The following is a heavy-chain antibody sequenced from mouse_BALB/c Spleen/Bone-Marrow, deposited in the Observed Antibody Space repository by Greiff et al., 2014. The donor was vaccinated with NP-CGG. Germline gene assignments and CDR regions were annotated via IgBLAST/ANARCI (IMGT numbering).Heavy chain of an antibody. Sequence: VKLQESGAKLVKPGESVKLSCKASGYTFTEYIIHWVKQRSGQGLEWIGWFYPGSGSIKYNEKFKDKATLTADKSSSTVYMELSRLTSEDSAVYFCARHEDRLRAWFAYWGQGTLVTVSA. J-gene: IGHJ3*01. D-gene: IGHD3-2*02. CDR3: ARHEDRLRAWFAY. CDR1: GYTFTEYI. CDR2: FYPGSGSI. V-gene: IGHV1-62-2*01.